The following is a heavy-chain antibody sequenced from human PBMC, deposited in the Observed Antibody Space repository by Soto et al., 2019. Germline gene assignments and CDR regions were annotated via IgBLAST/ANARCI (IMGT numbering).Heavy chain of an antibody. Sequence: GGSLRLSCAASGFTFSSYGMHWVRQAPGKGLEWVAVISYDGSNKYYADSVKGRFTISRDNSKNTLYLQMNSLRAEDTAVYYCAKDGRLWEQLDFVNFDYWGQGTLVTVSS. CDR1: GFTFSSYG. D-gene: IGHD6-6*01. J-gene: IGHJ4*02. V-gene: IGHV3-30*18. CDR2: ISYDGSNK. CDR3: AKDGRLWEQLDFVNFDY.